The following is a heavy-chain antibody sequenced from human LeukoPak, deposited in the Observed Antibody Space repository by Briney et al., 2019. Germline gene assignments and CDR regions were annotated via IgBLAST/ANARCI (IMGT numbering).Heavy chain of an antibody. D-gene: IGHD2-15*01. CDR3: ARDSGGAPATPTRIFDY. V-gene: IGHV1-46*01. Sequence: ASVTVSFKASGYTFTGYYMHWVRQAPGQGLEWMGIINPSGGSTSYAQKFQGRVTMTRDTSTSTVYMELSSLRSEDTAVYYCARDSGGAPATPTRIFDYWGQGTLVTVSS. CDR2: INPSGGST. J-gene: IGHJ4*02. CDR1: GYTFTGYY.